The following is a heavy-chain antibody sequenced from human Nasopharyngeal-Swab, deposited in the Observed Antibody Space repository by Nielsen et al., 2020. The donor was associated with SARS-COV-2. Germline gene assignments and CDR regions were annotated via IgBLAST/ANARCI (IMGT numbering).Heavy chain of an antibody. CDR3: AKGPKSSWVYFYYYGMDV. Sequence: SLKISCAASGFTFDDHAMHWVRQAPGKGPEWVSGISWNSGSIGYADSVKGRFTISRDNAKNSLYLQMNSLRGEDTALYYCAKGPKSSWVYFYYYGMDVWGQGTTVTVSS. CDR1: GFTFDDHA. D-gene: IGHD6-13*01. V-gene: IGHV3-9*01. J-gene: IGHJ6*02. CDR2: ISWNSGSI.